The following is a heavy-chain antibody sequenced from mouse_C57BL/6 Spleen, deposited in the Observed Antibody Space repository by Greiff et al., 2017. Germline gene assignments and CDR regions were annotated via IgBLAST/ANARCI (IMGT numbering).Heavy chain of an antibody. D-gene: IGHD1-1*01. CDR3: ARYYDSSLFAY. Sequence: EVKLVESGGGLVKPGGSLKISCAASGFTFSDYGMHWVRQAPEKGLEWVAYISSGSSTIYYADTVKGRFTISRDTAKNTLFLQMTSLRAEDTAMYYCARYYDSSLFAYWGQGTLVTVSA. CDR2: ISSGSSTI. CDR1: GFTFSDYG. V-gene: IGHV5-17*01. J-gene: IGHJ3*01.